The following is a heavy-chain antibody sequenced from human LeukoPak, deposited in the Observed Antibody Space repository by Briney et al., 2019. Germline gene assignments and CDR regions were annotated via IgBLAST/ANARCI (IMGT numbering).Heavy chain of an antibody. D-gene: IGHD3-10*01. V-gene: IGHV4-61*02. CDR3: VRGPYGSGISNWFDP. CDR1: GGSISSGSYY. J-gene: IGHJ5*02. Sequence: KTSETLSLTCTVSGGSISSGSYYWSWIRQPAGKGLEWIGRIYTSGSTNYNPSLKSRVTISVDTSKNQFSLKLTSVTAADTAVYYCVRGPYGSGISNWFDPWGQGTLVIVSS. CDR2: IYTSGST.